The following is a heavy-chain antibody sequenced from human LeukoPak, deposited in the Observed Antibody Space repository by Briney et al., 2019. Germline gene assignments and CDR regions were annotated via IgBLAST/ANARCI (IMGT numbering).Heavy chain of an antibody. V-gene: IGHV1-69*01. CDR3: ARSLGAIPHFDP. CDR2: IIPIFGTA. CDR1: GGTFSSYA. Sequence: PVKVSCKASGGTFSSYAISWVRQAPGQGLEWMGGIIPIFGTANYAQKFQGRVTITADESTSTAYMELSSLRSEDTAVYYCARSLGAIPHFDPWGQGTLVTVSS. J-gene: IGHJ5*02. D-gene: IGHD3-16*01.